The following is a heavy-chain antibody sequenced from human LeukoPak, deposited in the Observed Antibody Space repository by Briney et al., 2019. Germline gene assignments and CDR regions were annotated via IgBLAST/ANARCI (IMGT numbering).Heavy chain of an antibody. CDR2: IWYDGSNK. CDR3: AKEKMATIYYFDY. Sequence: GRSLRLSCAASGFTFSSYGMHWVRQAPGKGLEWVAVIWYDGSNKYYADSVKGRLTISRDNSKNTLYLQMNSLRAEDTAVYYCAKEKMATIYYFDYWGQGTLVTVSS. V-gene: IGHV3-33*06. D-gene: IGHD5-24*01. CDR1: GFTFSSYG. J-gene: IGHJ4*02.